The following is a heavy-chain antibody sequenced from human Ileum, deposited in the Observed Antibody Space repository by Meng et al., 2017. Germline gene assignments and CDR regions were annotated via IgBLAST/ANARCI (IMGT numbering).Heavy chain of an antibody. V-gene: IGHV3-21*01. CDR3: VRGDNGDYVD. CDR1: GFTFSSYS. CDR2: ISWNSKYI. D-gene: IGHD4-17*01. J-gene: IGHJ4*02. Sequence: VGSLRLSCADSGFTFSSYSMSWVRQAPGKGLEWVSSISWNSKYIFHADSVKGRFTISRDNAKNSLYLQMNSLRAEDTAVYYCVRGDNGDYVDWGQGALVTVSS.